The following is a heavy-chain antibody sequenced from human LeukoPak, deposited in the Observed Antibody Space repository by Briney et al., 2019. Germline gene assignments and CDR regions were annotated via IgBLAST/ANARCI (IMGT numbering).Heavy chain of an antibody. CDR2: INGSGGST. D-gene: IGHD2-21*02. CDR3: AKDRLLNCRGDCYIFGY. V-gene: IGHV3-23*01. Sequence: GSLRLSCAASGFTFSSYAMSWVRQAPGKGLEWVSDINGSGGSTYYADSVKGRFSISRDNSKNTLYLQVNGLRTEDTAVYYCAKDRLLNCRGDCYIFGYWGQGTVVTVSS. CDR1: GFTFSSYA. J-gene: IGHJ4*02.